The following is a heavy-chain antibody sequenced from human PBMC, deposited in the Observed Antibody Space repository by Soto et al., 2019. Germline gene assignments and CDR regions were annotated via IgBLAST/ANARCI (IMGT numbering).Heavy chain of an antibody. Sequence: GGSLRLSCAACGFTFSSYWMQWVRHAPGRVLVWVSRISSEGTTTFYADSVRGRFTISRDNAKNTLYLQMNSLRAEDTAVYYCARAPAGTGIVDYWGQGNLVTVS. D-gene: IGHD1-1*01. J-gene: IGHJ4*02. CDR3: ARAPAGTGIVDY. CDR1: GFTFSSYW. CDR2: ISSEGTTT. V-gene: IGHV3-74*01.